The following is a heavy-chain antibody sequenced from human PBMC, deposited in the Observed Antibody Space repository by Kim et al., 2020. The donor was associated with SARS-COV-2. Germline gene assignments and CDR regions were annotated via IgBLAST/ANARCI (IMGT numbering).Heavy chain of an antibody. Sequence: ADSVKGRFNTSRDNARNTLYLQMDRLRAEDTALYYCAKDHESSGWPTFDYWGQGTQVTVSS. D-gene: IGHD3-22*01. V-gene: IGHV3-30*07. CDR3: AKDHESSGWPTFDY. J-gene: IGHJ4*02.